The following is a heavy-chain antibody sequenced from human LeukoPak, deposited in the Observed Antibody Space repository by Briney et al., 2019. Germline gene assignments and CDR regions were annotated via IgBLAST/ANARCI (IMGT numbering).Heavy chain of an antibody. V-gene: IGHV1-2*02. CDR1: GYTFTGYY. CDR2: INPKSGGT. CDR3: ARSARHCNNGVCFTDYYIDL. D-gene: IGHD2-8*01. Sequence: ASVTVSCKASGYTFTGYYMHWVRQAPGQGVEGMGWINPKSGGTNYAQKFQGRVTMTRDTSISTAYMEMSSLTSADTAVYYCARSARHCNNGVCFTDYYIDLWGKGTTVIVSS. J-gene: IGHJ6*03.